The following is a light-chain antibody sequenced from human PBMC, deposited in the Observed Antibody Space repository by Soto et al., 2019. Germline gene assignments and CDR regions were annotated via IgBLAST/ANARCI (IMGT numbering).Light chain of an antibody. Sequence: QSVLTQPPSVSGAPGQRVTISCTGSSSNIGAGHDVHWYQQLPGTAPKLLIYGNGNRPSGVPERFSGSKSGTSASQAITGLQAEDEADYYCQSYDSSLSGSEVFGTGTKLTVL. J-gene: IGLJ1*01. CDR2: GNG. CDR3: QSYDSSLSGSEV. V-gene: IGLV1-40*01. CDR1: SSNIGAGHD.